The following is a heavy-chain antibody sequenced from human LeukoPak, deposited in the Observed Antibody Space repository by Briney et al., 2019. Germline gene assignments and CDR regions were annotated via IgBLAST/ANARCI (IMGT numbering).Heavy chain of an antibody. CDR3: ARDTGSLTITAAGPPGMDV. J-gene: IGHJ6*02. D-gene: IGHD6-13*01. CDR1: GFTFSDYY. Sequence: GGSLRLSCAASGFTFSDYYMNWIRQAPGKGLEWVSYISSDGSIIYYSDSLKGRFTIPRDNAKASVYLQMNSLKAEDTAVYYCARDTGSLTITAAGPPGMDVWGQGTTVTVS. V-gene: IGHV3-11*01. CDR2: ISSDGSII.